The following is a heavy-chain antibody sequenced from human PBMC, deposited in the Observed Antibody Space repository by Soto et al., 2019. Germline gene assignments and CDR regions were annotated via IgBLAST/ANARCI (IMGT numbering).Heavy chain of an antibody. J-gene: IGHJ3*02. CDR3: ARWPTTVVAAPDAFDI. V-gene: IGHV5-51*01. CDR1: GYSFTSYW. D-gene: IGHD2-15*01. Sequence: GESLKISCKGSGYSFTSYWIGWVRQMPGKGLEWMGIIYPGDSDTRYSPSFQGQVTISADKSISTAYLQWSSLKASDTAMYYCARWPTTVVAAPDAFDIWGQGTMVTISS. CDR2: IYPGDSDT.